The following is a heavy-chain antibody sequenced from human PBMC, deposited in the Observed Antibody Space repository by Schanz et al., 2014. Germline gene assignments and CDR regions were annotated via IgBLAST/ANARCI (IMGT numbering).Heavy chain of an antibody. Sequence: QVQLVESGGGVVQPGGSLRLSCAASGFTFTNLGMHWVRRAPGKGLEWVAFIRYDGSNQYYADSVKGRFTISKDNSKNTVYLQMNSLRVEDTAVYYCARDCGSVTCFDHWGQGTLVTVSS. CDR2: IRYDGSNQ. D-gene: IGHD3-10*01. CDR1: GFTFTNLG. J-gene: IGHJ4*02. V-gene: IGHV3-30*02. CDR3: ARDCGSVTCFDH.